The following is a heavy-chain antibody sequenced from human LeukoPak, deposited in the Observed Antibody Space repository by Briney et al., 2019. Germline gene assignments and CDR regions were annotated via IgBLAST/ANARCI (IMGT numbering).Heavy chain of an antibody. CDR2: ISGSGDRI. CDR3: ARDGFNDRSGDNDGFDM. J-gene: IGHJ3*02. CDR1: GLTISSSG. Sequence: GGSLRLSCAASGLTISSSGMSWVRQAPGKGLEWVSAISGSGDRIHYADSVRGRFTISRGTSKDTLYLQMNSLRADDTAVYYCARDGFNDRSGDNDGFDMWGQGTMVTVSS. V-gene: IGHV3-23*01. D-gene: IGHD1-1*01.